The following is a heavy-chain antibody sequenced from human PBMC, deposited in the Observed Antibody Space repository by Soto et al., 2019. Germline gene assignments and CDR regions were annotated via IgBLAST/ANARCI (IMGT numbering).Heavy chain of an antibody. Sequence: GGSLRLSCAASGFTVSSNYMSWVRQAPGKGLEWVSVIYSGGSTYYADSVKGRFTISRDNSKNTLYLQMNSLRAEDTAVYYCARVAGDIHYYYMDVWGKGTTVTVSS. CDR2: IYSGGST. CDR1: GFTVSSNY. V-gene: IGHV3-66*02. CDR3: ARVAGDIHYYYMDV. J-gene: IGHJ6*03. D-gene: IGHD2-15*01.